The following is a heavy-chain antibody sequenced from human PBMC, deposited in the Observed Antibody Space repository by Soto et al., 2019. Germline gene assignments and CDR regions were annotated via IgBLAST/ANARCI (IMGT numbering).Heavy chain of an antibody. CDR3: ARTIAVAGHDACDI. D-gene: IGHD6-19*01. Sequence: QVQLVESGGGVVQPGRSLRLSCAASGFTFSSYAMHWVRQAPGKGLEWVAVISYDGSSNYHADSVKGRFTISRDNSKNTLYLHMNSLRGDDTAVYYCARTIAVAGHDACDIWGQGTMVTVSS. V-gene: IGHV3-30-3*01. CDR1: GFTFSSYA. J-gene: IGHJ3*02. CDR2: ISYDGSSN.